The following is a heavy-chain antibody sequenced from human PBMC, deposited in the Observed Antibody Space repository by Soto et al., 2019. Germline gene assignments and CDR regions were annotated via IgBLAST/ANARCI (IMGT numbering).Heavy chain of an antibody. D-gene: IGHD3-3*01. V-gene: IGHV3-23*01. J-gene: IGHJ4*02. CDR2: ISGSGGRS. CDR3: AKAYFFLSSEKPYYFNY. CDR1: GFTFSNYA. Sequence: EVQLLDSGGGLVQPGGSLRLSCAASGFTFSNYAMTWVRQGPGKGLEWVSGISGSGGRSYYADSVKGRFTISRDNSKSTCYLQMNSLRAEDTAVYYCAKAYFFLSSEKPYYFNYWCQGTLVTVSS.